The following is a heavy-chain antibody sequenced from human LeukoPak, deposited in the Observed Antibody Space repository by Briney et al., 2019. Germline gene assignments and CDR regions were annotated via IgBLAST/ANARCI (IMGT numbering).Heavy chain of an antibody. CDR2: IYYSGST. Sequence: SETLSLTCAVYGGSFSSYYWSWIRQPPGKGLEWIGYIYYSGSTNYNPSLKSRVTISVDTSKNQFSLKLSSVTAADTAVYYCARHIRGYYDSSGYPKIPGGFDPWGQGTLVTVSS. V-gene: IGHV4-59*08. D-gene: IGHD3-22*01. CDR3: ARHIRGYYDSSGYPKIPGGFDP. CDR1: GGSFSSYY. J-gene: IGHJ5*02.